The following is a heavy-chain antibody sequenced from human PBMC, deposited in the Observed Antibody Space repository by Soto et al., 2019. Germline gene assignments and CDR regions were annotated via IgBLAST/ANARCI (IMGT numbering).Heavy chain of an antibody. CDR2: IIPIFGIA. V-gene: IGHV1-69*08. Sequence: QVQLVQSGAEVKKPGSSVKVSCKASGGTFSRYSITWVRQAPGHGLEWIGRIIPIFGIASYAQKFQGRVTSTAATSTAYMELSSLRSDDTAVYYCAREDRDRETGLVPAAIDGMDVWGQGTTVTVSS. J-gene: IGHJ6*02. CDR1: GGTFSRYS. CDR3: AREDRDRETGLVPAAIDGMDV. D-gene: IGHD2-2*01.